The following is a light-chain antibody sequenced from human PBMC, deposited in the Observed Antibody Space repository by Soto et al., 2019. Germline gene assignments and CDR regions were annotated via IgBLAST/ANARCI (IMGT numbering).Light chain of an antibody. CDR1: SSDVGNYNF. CDR2: EVS. V-gene: IGLV2-14*01. J-gene: IGLJ1*01. CDR3: SSYTGTSAPYV. Sequence: QAVVTQPASVSGSPGQSITISCTGTSSDVGNYNFISWYQHHPGKAPRLMIYEVSNRPSGVSSRFSGSKSGNTASLTISGLQAEDEADYYCSSYTGTSAPYVCGTGTKLTVL.